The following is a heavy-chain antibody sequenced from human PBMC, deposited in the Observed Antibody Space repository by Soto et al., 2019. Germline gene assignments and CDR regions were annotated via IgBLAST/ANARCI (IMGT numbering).Heavy chain of an antibody. CDR2: IDYNGVT. D-gene: IGHD2-15*01. CDR1: GGSIYRSGYY. J-gene: IGHJ4*02. CDR3: GKVLVGATGHTDSDS. Sequence: SETLSLTCTVSGGSIYRSGYYWGWIRQPPGRGLEWIGNIDYNGVTYSNPSLKSRVTISRDTSKNQFSLKLTSVTAADTALYYCGKVLVGATGHTDSDSWGPGTLVTVSS. V-gene: IGHV4-39*01.